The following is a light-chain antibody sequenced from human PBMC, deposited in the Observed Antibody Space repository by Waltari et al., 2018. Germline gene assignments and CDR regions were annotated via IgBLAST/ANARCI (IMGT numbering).Light chain of an antibody. CDR2: AVS. V-gene: IGLV2-14*03. CDR3: SSYTSSSTWV. Sequence: QSALTQPASVSGSPGQSITISCTGTSSDVGGYNDVSWYQQHPGKAPKLMIFAVSKRPSGVSYRFAGSKSGNTASLTISGLQAEDEADYYCSSYTSSSTWVFGGGTKLTVL. CDR1: SSDVGGYND. J-gene: IGLJ3*02.